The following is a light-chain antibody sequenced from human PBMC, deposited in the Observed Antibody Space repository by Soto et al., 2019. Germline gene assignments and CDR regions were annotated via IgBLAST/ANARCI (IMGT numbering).Light chain of an antibody. CDR1: SGHSTYI. J-gene: IGLJ3*02. CDR3: ETWDSNIRV. Sequence: QSVLTQSSSASASLGSSVKLTCTLSSGHSTYIIAWHQQQPGKAPRYLMKLEGDGSYNKGSGVAARFSGFSSGADRYLTISNLQSEDEADYYCETWDSNIRVFGGGTKLTVL. V-gene: IGLV4-60*03. CDR2: LEGDGSY.